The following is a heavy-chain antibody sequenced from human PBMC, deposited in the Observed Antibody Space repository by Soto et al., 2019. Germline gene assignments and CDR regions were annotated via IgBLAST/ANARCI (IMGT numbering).Heavy chain of an antibody. CDR3: ARDRIEAGGRHDAIEI. CDR1: GITFGSRA. D-gene: IGHD6-13*01. CDR2: IFAGGRT. Sequence: GWSLRLSCVASGITFGSRAMSWVRQAPGEGLEWVSLIFAGGRTYYADSVKGRFTISRDNSKNTLYLQMNSLSAEDTGVYYCARDRIEAGGRHDAIEIWGQGTIGTVSS. J-gene: IGHJ3*02. V-gene: IGHV3-53*01.